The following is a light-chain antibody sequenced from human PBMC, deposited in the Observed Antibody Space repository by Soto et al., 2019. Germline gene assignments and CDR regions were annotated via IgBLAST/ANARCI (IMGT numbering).Light chain of an antibody. V-gene: IGKV3-20*01. CDR3: QHYGSALFT. Sequence: EIVLTQSPGTLSLSPGERATLSCRASQSFSSSYLAWYQQKPGQAPRLLIYGASSRATGIPDRFSGSGSGTAFTLTISSLEPEDFAVYYCQHYGSALFTFGPGTKVYVK. CDR2: GAS. J-gene: IGKJ3*01. CDR1: QSFSSSY.